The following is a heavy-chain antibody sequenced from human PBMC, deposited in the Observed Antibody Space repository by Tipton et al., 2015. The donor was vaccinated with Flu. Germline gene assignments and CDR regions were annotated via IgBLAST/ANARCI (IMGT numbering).Heavy chain of an antibody. CDR3: AKNAGYCSSISCYRPFDF. D-gene: IGHD2-2*01. CDR2: ISGTGGYT. J-gene: IGHJ4*02. Sequence: GSLRLSCAASGFTLSNYAMSWVRQAPGKGLEWVSSISGTGGYTYYADSVKGRFTISRDNSKSTLYLQMDSLRGEDTAIYYCAKNAGYCSSISCYRPFDFWGQGILVTVSS. V-gene: IGHV3-23*01. CDR1: GFTLSNYA.